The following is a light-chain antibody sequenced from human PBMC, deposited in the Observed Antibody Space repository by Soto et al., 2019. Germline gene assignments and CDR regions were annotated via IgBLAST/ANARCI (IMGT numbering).Light chain of an antibody. V-gene: IGKV3-20*01. CDR1: QRLIASD. Sequence: EIVLPPSPGTLSLSPVQISPLSFMPLQRLIASDIAWYQQKPGQAPKFLIYGVSSRATGIPDRFSGSGSGTAFTLTIRRLEPEDFAVSHCQKYGSSPLLNFGNGQRLVIK. CDR2: GVS. J-gene: IGKJ5*01. CDR3: QKYGSSPLLN.